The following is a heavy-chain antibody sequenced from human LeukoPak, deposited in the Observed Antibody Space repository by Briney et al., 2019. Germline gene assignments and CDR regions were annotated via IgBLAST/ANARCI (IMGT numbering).Heavy chain of an antibody. CDR3: ARVHRPWIQLWTSGYYYGMDV. D-gene: IGHD5-18*01. CDR1: EFTFSGYW. V-gene: IGHV3-7*02. J-gene: IGHJ6*02. Sequence: AGGSLRPSCAASEFTFSGYWMSWFRQAPGKGLEWVATIKQDGSETDYVDSVKGRFTISRDNAKNTLYLQMKSLRAEDTAVYYCARVHRPWIQLWTSGYYYGMDVWGQGTTVTVSS. CDR2: IKQDGSET.